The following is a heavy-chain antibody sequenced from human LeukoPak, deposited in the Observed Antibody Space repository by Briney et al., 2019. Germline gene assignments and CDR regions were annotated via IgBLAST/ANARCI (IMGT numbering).Heavy chain of an antibody. J-gene: IGHJ4*02. CDR3: ARKGRDGYNYFDY. D-gene: IGHD5-24*01. V-gene: IGHV5-51*01. CDR1: GYSFTNYW. CDR2: LYSGDSDT. Sequence: GESLKISCKGSGYSFTNYWIGWVRQIPGKGLEWMGILYSGDSDTRYSPSFQGQVTISADRSISTAYLQWSSLKASDTAMYYCARKGRDGYNYFDYWGQGTLVTVSS.